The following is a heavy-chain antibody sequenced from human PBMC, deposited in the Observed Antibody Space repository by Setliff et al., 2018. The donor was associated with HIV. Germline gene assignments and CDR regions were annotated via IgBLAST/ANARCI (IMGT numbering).Heavy chain of an antibody. J-gene: IGHJ4*02. V-gene: IGHV1-69*10. CDR2: IIPIIGIA. D-gene: IGHD4-17*01. CDR3: ARSGRETDLYGLYGVHY. Sequence: RASVKVSCKASGGTFSTYAISWVRQAPGQGLEWMGGIIPIIGIANYAQKFQGRVTITADESTSTAYMELSSLRSEDTAVYYCARSGRETDLYGLYGVHYWGQGTLVTVSS. CDR1: GGTFSTYA.